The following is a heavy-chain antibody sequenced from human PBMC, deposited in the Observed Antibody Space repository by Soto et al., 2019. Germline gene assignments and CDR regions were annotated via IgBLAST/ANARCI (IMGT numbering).Heavy chain of an antibody. J-gene: IGHJ5*02. CDR3: AHRPVCDILTRSNWFDP. CDR1: GFSLSTSGVG. CDR2: IYWDDDK. V-gene: IGHV2-5*02. D-gene: IGHD3-9*01. Sequence: QITLKESGPTLVKPTQTLTLTCTFSGFSLSTSGVGVGWIRQPPGKALEWLALIYWDDDKRYSPSLKSRLTITKDTSKHQVVLTMTNMDPVDTATYYCAHRPVCDILTRSNWFDPWGQGTLVTVSS.